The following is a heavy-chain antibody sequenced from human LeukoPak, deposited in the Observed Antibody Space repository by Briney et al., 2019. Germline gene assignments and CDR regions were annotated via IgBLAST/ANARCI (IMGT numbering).Heavy chain of an antibody. J-gene: IGHJ3*02. Sequence: ASVKVSCKVSGYTLTELSMHWVRQAPGKGLEWMGGFDPEVGETIYAQKFQGRVTMTEDTSTDTAYMELSSLRSEDTAVYYCATANRPGVATMFLSSDAFDIWGQGTMVTVSS. CDR2: FDPEVGET. V-gene: IGHV1-24*01. CDR1: GYTLTELS. CDR3: ATANRPGVATMFLSSDAFDI. D-gene: IGHD5-12*01.